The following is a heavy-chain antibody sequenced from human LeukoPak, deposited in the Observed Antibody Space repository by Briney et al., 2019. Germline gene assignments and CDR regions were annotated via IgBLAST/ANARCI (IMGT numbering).Heavy chain of an antibody. CDR1: VFIFNSYG. D-gene: IGHD3-22*01. J-gene: IGHJ4*02. V-gene: IGHV3-33*01. Sequence: PGGSLRLSCAACVFIFNSYGMHWVRQAPAKGLVGVAVIWYDGSNKYYADSVKGRFTISRDNSKNTLYLQMNSLRAEDTAVYYCARDGYDSSGLHDYWGQGTLVTVSS. CDR2: IWYDGSNK. CDR3: ARDGYDSSGLHDY.